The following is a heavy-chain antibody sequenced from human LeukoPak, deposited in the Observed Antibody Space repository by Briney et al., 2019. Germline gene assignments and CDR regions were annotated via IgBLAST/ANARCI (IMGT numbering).Heavy chain of an antibody. V-gene: IGHV3-7*01. D-gene: IGHD6-13*01. CDR3: ASNSSSWYYFDY. CDR1: GFTFSSYW. Sequence: PGGPLRLSCAASGFTFSSYWMSWVRQAPGKGLEWVANIKQDGSEKYYVDSVKGRFTISRDNAKNSLYLQMNSLRAEDTAVYYCASNSSSWYYFDYWGQGTLVTVSS. J-gene: IGHJ4*02. CDR2: IKQDGSEK.